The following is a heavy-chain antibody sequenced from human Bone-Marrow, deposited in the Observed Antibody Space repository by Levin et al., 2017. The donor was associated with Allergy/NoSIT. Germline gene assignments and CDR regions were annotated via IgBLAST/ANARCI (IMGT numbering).Heavy chain of an antibody. CDR1: GFNFSDYY. J-gene: IGHJ6*02. D-gene: IGHD1/OR15-1a*01. CDR2: ISSRGTTM. CDR3: ARDMNKAQYNYGMDV. V-gene: IGHV3-11*01. Sequence: GGSLRLSCAASGFNFSDYYMSWIRQAPGKGLEWVSYISSRGTTMYLADSVKGRFTISRDNAKNSLSLQMNSLRADDTAVYYCARDMNKAQYNYGMDVWGQGTTVTVSS.